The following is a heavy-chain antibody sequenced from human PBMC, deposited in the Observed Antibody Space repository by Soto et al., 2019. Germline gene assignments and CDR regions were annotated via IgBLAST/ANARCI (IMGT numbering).Heavy chain of an antibody. V-gene: IGHV4-34*01. J-gene: IGHJ4*02. CDR2: INDSGST. Sequence: PXATLSLTCAVYGGSFSDYSWTWIRQPPGKGLEWIGEINDSGSTNYTPSLERRVTMSLDTSKNQFSLKLHSVTAADTATYFCAGIVVGATRHSDVDHWGQGTLVTVSS. CDR3: AGIVVGATRHSDVDH. CDR1: GGSFSDYS. D-gene: IGHD2-15*01.